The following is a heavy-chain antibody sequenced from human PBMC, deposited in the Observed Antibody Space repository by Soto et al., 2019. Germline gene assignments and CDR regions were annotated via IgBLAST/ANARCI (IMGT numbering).Heavy chain of an antibody. Sequence: PSETLSLTCTVSGVSISSGDYYWSWIRQPPGKGLEWIGYIYYSGSTYYNPSLKSRVTISVDTSKNQFSLKLSSVTAADTAVYYCARDPGNGYPNWFDPWGQGTLVTVSS. CDR3: ARDPGNGYPNWFDP. J-gene: IGHJ5*02. V-gene: IGHV4-30-4*01. D-gene: IGHD2-15*01. CDR2: IYYSGST. CDR1: GVSISSGDYY.